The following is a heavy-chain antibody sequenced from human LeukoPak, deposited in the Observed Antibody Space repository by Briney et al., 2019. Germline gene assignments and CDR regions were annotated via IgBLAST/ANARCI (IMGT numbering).Heavy chain of an antibody. CDR3: ARDWILLNAFDY. CDR1: GYTFTSYY. V-gene: IGHV1-2*02. Sequence: ASVKVSCKASGYTFTSYYMHWVRQAPGQGLEWMGWINPNSGGTNYAQKFQGRVTMTRDTSISTAYMELSRLRSDDTAVYYCARDWILLNAFDYWGQGTLVTVSS. D-gene: IGHD5-18*01. CDR2: INPNSGGT. J-gene: IGHJ4*02.